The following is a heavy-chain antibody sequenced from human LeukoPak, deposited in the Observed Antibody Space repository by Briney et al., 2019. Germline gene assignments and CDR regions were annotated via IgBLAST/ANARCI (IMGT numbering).Heavy chain of an antibody. CDR1: GFTFSSYA. J-gene: IGHJ4*02. D-gene: IGHD3-3*01. V-gene: IGHV3-15*07. Sequence: PGGSLRLSCAASGFTFSSYAMNWVRQAPGKGLEWVGRIKSKTDGGTTDYAAPVKGRFTISRDDSKNTPYLQMNSLKTEDTAVYYCTTEWREVLRFLEWLLPFDYWGQGTLVTVSS. CDR2: IKSKTDGGTT. CDR3: TTEWREVLRFLEWLLPFDY.